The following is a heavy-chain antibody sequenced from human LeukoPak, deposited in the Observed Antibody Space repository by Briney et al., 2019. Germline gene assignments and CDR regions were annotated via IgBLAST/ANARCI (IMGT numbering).Heavy chain of an antibody. CDR2: IYYSGST. J-gene: IGHJ5*02. CDR3: ARLGIAENWFDP. D-gene: IGHD6-13*01. CDR1: GGSISSSGYY. Sequence: SETLSLTCTVSGGSISSSGYYWGWIRQPPGKGLEWIGSIYYSGSTYYNPSLKSRVTISVDTSKNQFSLKLSSVTAADTAVYYCARLGIAENWFDPWGQGTLVTVSS. V-gene: IGHV4-39*01.